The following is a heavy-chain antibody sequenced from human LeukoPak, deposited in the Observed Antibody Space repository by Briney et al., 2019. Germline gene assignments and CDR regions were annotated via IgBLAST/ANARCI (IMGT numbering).Heavy chain of an antibody. D-gene: IGHD4-11*01. CDR1: GYFITSGYY. CDR2: IYHSGST. J-gene: IGHJ5*02. Sequence: PSETLSLTCTVSGYFITSGYYWGWTRQPPGKGLEWIGSIYHSGSTYYNPSLKSRVTISVDTSKNQFALRLNSVTAADTAVYYCVSLTTMYSWFDPWGQGILVTVSS. V-gene: IGHV4-38-2*02. CDR3: VSLTTMYSWFDP.